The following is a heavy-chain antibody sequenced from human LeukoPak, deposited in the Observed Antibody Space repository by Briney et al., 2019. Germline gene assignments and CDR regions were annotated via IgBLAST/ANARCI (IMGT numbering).Heavy chain of an antibody. J-gene: IGHJ4*02. D-gene: IGHD3-22*01. CDR1: GFTFSSYW. V-gene: IGHV3-7*01. CDR2: IKQDGSEK. CDR3: AREQPYYYDSSGTALMAEITYYFDY. Sequence: GGSLRLSCAASGFTFSSYWMSWVRQAPGKGLEWVANIKQDGSEKYYVDSVKGRFTISRDNAKNSLYLQMNSLRAEDTAVYYCAREQPYYYDSSGTALMAEITYYFDYWGQGTLVTVSS.